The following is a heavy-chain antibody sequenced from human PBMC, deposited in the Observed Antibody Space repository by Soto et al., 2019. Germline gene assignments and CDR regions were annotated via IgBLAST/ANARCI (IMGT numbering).Heavy chain of an antibody. CDR2: IYSGGST. CDR1: GFTVSSNY. CDR3: ARDSFPYYYDSSGYSY. V-gene: IGHV3-53*01. D-gene: IGHD3-22*01. Sequence: GSSLSLSCAASGFTVSSNYMSWVLQAPGTGLEWVSVIYSGGSTYDADSVKGRFTISRDNSKNTLYLQMNSLRAEDTAVYYCARDSFPYYYDSSGYSYWGQGTLVTVSS. J-gene: IGHJ4*02.